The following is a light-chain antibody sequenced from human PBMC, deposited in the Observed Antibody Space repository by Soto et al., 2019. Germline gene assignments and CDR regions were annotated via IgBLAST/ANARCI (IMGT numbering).Light chain of an antibody. Sequence: QSAPTQPRSVSGSPGQSVTISCTGTSSDVDTYNRVSWYQQPPGTAPKLMIYEVSNRPSGVPDRFSGSRSANTASLTISGLQAEYEADYYCCSYAGSHTWVFGTGTKLTVL. J-gene: IGLJ1*01. CDR2: EVS. V-gene: IGLV2-18*02. CDR1: SSDVDTYNR. CDR3: CSYAGSHTWV.